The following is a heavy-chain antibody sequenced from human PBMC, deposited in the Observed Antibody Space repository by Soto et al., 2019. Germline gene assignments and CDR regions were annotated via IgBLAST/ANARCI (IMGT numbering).Heavy chain of an antibody. CDR1: GYTFTSYY. J-gene: IGHJ4*02. Sequence: ASVKVSCKASGYTFTSYYMHWVRQAPGQGLEWMGIINPSGGSTSYAQKFQGRVTMTRDTSTSTVYMELSSLRSEDTAVYYCARDFSIAARPSPLSYWGQGTLVTVSS. D-gene: IGHD6-6*01. CDR3: ARDFSIAARPSPLSY. V-gene: IGHV1-46*01. CDR2: INPSGGST.